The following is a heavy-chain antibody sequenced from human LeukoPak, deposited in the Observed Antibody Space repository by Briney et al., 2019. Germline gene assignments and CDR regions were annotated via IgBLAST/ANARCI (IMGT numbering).Heavy chain of an antibody. CDR3: AREGYYDSSGYLSYDAFDI. J-gene: IGHJ3*02. CDR1: GFTFSSYE. V-gene: IGHV3-48*03. CDR2: ISSSGTTI. D-gene: IGHD3-22*01. Sequence: GRSLRLSCAASGFTFSSYEMNWVRQAPGKGLEWVSYISSSGTTIYNADSVKGRFAISRDNAKNSLYLQMNSLRAEDTAVYYCAREGYYDSSGYLSYDAFDIWGQGTMVTVSS.